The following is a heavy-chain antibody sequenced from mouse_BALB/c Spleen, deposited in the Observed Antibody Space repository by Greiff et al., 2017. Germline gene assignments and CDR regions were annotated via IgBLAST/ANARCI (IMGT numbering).Heavy chain of an antibody. D-gene: IGHD2-14*01. J-gene: IGHJ4*01. CDR3: ARRYLYYAMDY. CDR2: INPSNGRT. V-gene: IGHV1S81*02. CDR1: GYTFTSYW. Sequence: VQLQQPGAELVKPGASVKLSCKASGYTFTSYWMHWVKQRPGQGLEWIGEINPSNGRTNYNEKFKSKATLTVDKSSSTAYMQLSSLTSEDSAVYYCARRYLYYAMDYWGQGTSVTVSS.